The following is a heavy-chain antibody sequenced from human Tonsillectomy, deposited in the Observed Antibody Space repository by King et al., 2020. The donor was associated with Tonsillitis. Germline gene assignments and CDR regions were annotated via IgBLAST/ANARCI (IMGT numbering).Heavy chain of an antibody. V-gene: IGHV2-70*11. CDR2: IDWDDDK. CDR1: GFSLSTSGMC. CDR3: ARILSSSGEPYYMDV. J-gene: IGHJ6*03. D-gene: IGHD6-19*01. Sequence: TLKESGPALVKPTQTLTLTCTFSGFSLSTSGMCVSWIRQPPGKALEWLARIDWDDDKYYSISLKTRLTISKDTSKNQVVLTMTNMDPVDTATYYCARILSSSGEPYYMDVWGKGTTVTVS.